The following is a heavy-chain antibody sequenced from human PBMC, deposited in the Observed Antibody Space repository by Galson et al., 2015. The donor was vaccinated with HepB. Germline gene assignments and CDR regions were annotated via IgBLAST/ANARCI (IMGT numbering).Heavy chain of an antibody. V-gene: IGHV3-7*03. J-gene: IGHJ4*02. CDR1: GFTFSSYW. CDR2: IKQDGSEK. D-gene: IGHD5-24*01. CDR3: ARDRDGYNSGFDY. Sequence: SLRLSCAASGFTFSSYWMSWVRQAPGKGLEWVANIKQDGSEKYYVDSVKGRFTISRDNAKNSLYLQMNSLRAEDTAVYYCARDRDGYNSGFDYWGQGTLVTVSS.